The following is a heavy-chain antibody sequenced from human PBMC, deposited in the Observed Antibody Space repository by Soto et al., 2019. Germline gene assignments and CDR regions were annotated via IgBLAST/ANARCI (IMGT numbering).Heavy chain of an antibody. Sequence: QVQLVESGGGVVQPGRSLRLSCAASGFTFSSFGMHWVRQDPGKGLEWVAVISTTGGLKYAADSVNGRFTISRDNSKNTLYLQMNSLRAEDTAIYYCAKETHSNGYGSYFDYWGQGVLVTVSS. V-gene: IGHV3-30*18. CDR3: AKETHSNGYGSYFDY. J-gene: IGHJ4*02. CDR1: GFTFSSFG. CDR2: ISTTGGLK. D-gene: IGHD3-22*01.